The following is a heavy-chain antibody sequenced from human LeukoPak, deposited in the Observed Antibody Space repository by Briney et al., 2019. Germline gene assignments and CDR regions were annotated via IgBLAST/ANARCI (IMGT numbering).Heavy chain of an antibody. CDR2: INWNGRAV. Sequence: GGSLRLSCAASGFTFTDYSMHWVRQVPGKGLEWVSTINWNGRAVGYADSVKGRFTISRDNAKNSLYLQMNSLRAEDMALYYCAKASYYYYYMDVWGKGTTVTVSS. CDR3: AKASYYYYYMDV. V-gene: IGHV3-9*03. J-gene: IGHJ6*03. CDR1: GFTFTDYS.